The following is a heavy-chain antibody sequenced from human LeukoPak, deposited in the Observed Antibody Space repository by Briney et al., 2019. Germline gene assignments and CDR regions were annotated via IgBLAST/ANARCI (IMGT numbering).Heavy chain of an antibody. V-gene: IGHV4-31*03. CDR1: GGSISSGGYY. CDR3: AKMTTVTAALDAFDI. D-gene: IGHD4-17*01. J-gene: IGHJ3*02. CDR2: IYYSGST. Sequence: PSGTLSLTCTVSGGSISSGGYYWSWIRQHPGKGLEWIGYIYYSGSTYYNPSLKSRVTISVDTSKNQFSLKLSSVTAADTAVYYCAKMTTVTAALDAFDIWGQGTMVTVSS.